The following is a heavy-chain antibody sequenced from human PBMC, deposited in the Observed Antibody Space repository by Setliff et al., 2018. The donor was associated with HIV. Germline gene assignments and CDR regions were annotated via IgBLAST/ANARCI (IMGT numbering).Heavy chain of an antibody. CDR1: GYRFTSHW. CDR2: IYPGDSET. D-gene: IGHD1-1*01. CDR3: AREMRTIEGGALDI. V-gene: IGHV5-51*01. Sequence: GESLKISCKGSGYRFTSHWIGWVRQMPGKGLEWMGIIYPGDSETRYSPSFQGQVTFSADKTVSTAYLQWSSLKPSDTAMYDCAREMRTIEGGALDIWGQGTLVTVS. J-gene: IGHJ3*02.